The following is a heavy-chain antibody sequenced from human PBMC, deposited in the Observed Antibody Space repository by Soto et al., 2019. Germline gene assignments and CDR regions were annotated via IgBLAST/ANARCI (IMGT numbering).Heavy chain of an antibody. Sequence: GGSLRLSCAASGFTFRSYGMHWVRQAPGKGLEWLAVISNDGTNKYLADSVKGRLTLSRDNSRNTLPLEINNLRPEDTAVYYCGKDTLDCSGGDCPLYYYYGMDVWGQGTTVTVSS. CDR2: ISNDGTNK. D-gene: IGHD2-15*01. CDR1: GFTFRSYG. J-gene: IGHJ6*02. CDR3: GKDTLDCSGGDCPLYYYYGMDV. V-gene: IGHV3-30*18.